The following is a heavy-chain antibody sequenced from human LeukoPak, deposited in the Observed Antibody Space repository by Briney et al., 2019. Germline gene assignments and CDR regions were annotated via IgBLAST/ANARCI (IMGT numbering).Heavy chain of an antibody. Sequence: PSETLSLTCAVSGGSSSGYYWSWIRQPPGKGLEWIGEINNSGSTNYNPSLKSPVTISGVTSKNQFSLKLSSVTAADTAVYYCARGFLRYFDWLLPYYFDYWGQGTVVTVSS. D-gene: IGHD3-9*01. V-gene: IGHV4-34*01. CDR1: GGSSSGYY. J-gene: IGHJ4*02. CDR3: ARGFLRYFDWLLPYYFDY. CDR2: INNSGST.